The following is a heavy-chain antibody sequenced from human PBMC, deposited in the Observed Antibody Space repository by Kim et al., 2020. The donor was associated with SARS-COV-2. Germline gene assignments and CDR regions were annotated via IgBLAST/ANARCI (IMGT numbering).Heavy chain of an antibody. J-gene: IGHJ4*02. CDR1: GYTFTSYD. Sequence: ASVKVSCKASGYTFTSYDINWVRQATGQGLEWMGWMNPNSGNTGYAQKFQGRVTMTRNTSISTAYMELSSLRSEDTAVYYCARAAEGYCGGDCYLVYWGQGTLVTVSS. D-gene: IGHD2-21*02. CDR3: ARAAEGYCGGDCYLVY. CDR2: MNPNSGNT. V-gene: IGHV1-8*01.